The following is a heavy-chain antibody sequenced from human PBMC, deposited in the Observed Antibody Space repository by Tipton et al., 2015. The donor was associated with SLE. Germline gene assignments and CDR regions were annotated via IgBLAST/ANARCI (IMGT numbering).Heavy chain of an antibody. CDR2: IYYTGTT. CDR3: ARGREGVTTSDFDY. V-gene: IGHV4-39*07. D-gene: IGHD4-17*01. Sequence: TLSLTCTVSGGSISSSSYYWGWIRQPPGKGLEWIGTIYYTGTTYYNPSLKSRVTISVDKSKKQFSLKLSSVTAADTAVYFCARGREGVTTSDFDYWGQGTLVTVSS. J-gene: IGHJ4*02. CDR1: GGSISSSSYY.